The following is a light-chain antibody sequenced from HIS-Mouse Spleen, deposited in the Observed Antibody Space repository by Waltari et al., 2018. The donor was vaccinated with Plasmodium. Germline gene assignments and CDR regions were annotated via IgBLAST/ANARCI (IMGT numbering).Light chain of an antibody. V-gene: IGKV3D-11*02. CDR3: QQRSNWQLT. CDR1: QSVSSY. J-gene: IGKJ4*01. CDR2: DAS. Sequence: LSPGERATLSCRASQSVSSYLAWYQQKPGQAPRLLIYDASNRATGIPARFSGSGPGTDFTLTISSLEPEDFAVYYCQQRSNWQLTFGGGTKVEIK.